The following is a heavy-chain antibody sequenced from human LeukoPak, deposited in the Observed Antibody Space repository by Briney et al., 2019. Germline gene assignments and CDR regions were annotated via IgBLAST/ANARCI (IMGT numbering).Heavy chain of an antibody. CDR2: ISGSGGST. J-gene: IGHJ4*02. CDR1: GFTFSSYA. D-gene: IGHD3-9*01. CDR3: AAERVLRYFDWLSGYFDY. Sequence: GGSLRLSCAASGFTFSSYAMSWVRQAPGKGLEWVSAISGSGGSTYYADSVKGRFTISRDNSENTLYLQMNSLRAEDTAVYYCAAERVLRYFDWLSGYFDYWGQGTLVTVSS. V-gene: IGHV3-23*01.